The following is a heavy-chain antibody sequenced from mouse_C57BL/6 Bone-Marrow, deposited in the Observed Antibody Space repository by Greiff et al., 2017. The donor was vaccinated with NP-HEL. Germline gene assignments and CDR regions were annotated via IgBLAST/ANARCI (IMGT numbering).Heavy chain of an antibody. CDR2: INPSTGGT. Sequence: EVQRVESGPELVKPGASVKISCKASGYSFTGYYMNWVKQSPEKSLEWIGEINPSTGGTTYNQKFKAKATLTVDKSSSTAYMQLKSLTSEDSAVYYCARFGRLRPFAYWGQGTLVTVSA. D-gene: IGHD2-4*01. CDR3: ARFGRLRPFAY. V-gene: IGHV1-42*01. CDR1: GYSFTGYY. J-gene: IGHJ3*01.